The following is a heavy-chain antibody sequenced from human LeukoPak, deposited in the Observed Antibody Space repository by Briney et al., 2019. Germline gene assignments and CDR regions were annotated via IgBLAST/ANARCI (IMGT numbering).Heavy chain of an antibody. D-gene: IGHD3-3*01. CDR3: TAKQKDDFWSGYPLDY. V-gene: IGHV3-73*01. Sequence: QAGGSLRLSCAASGSTFSGSALHWVRQASGKGLEWVGRIRSKANSYATAYAASVKGSFTISRDDSKNTAYLQMNSLKTEDTAVYYCTAKQKDDFWSGYPLDYWGQGTLVTVSS. J-gene: IGHJ4*02. CDR1: GSTFSGSA. CDR2: IRSKANSYAT.